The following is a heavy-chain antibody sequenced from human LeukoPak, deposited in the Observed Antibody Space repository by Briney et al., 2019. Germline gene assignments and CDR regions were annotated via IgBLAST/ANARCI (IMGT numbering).Heavy chain of an antibody. V-gene: IGHV4-39*01. CDR3: TRRPSVTTFVWFDP. J-gene: IGHJ5*02. CDR1: GGSISSSSYY. D-gene: IGHD4-17*01. Sequence: PSETLSLTCTVSGGSISSSSYYWGWIRQPPGKGLEWIGSIYYSGSTYYNPSLKSRVTISVDTSKNQFSLKLSSVTAADTAVYYCTRRPSVTTFVWFDPWGQGTLVTVSS. CDR2: IYYSGST.